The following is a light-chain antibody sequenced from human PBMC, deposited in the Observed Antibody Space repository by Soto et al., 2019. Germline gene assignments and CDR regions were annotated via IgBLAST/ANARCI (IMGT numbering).Light chain of an antibody. CDR1: SSNIGNNY. J-gene: IGLJ2*01. Sequence: QSVLTQPPSVSAAPGQKVTISCSGSSSNIGNNYVSWFQQLPGTAPKLVIYEDNKRPSEIPDRFSGSKSGTSATLGITGLQTGDEADYYCGTWDSSLSAVVFGGGTKLTVL. CDR3: GTWDSSLSAVV. V-gene: IGLV1-51*02. CDR2: EDN.